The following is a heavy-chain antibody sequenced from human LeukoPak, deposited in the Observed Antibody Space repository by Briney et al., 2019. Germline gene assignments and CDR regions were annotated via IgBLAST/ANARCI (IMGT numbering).Heavy chain of an antibody. J-gene: IGHJ3*02. Sequence: ASVKVSCKASGYTFTGYYMHWVRQAPGQGLEWMGWINPNSGGTNYAQKFQGWVTMTRDTSISTAYMELSRLRSDDTAVYYCARAGLLWFGGAAGGLGPDAFDIWGQGTMVTVSS. CDR3: ARAGLLWFGGAAGGLGPDAFDI. V-gene: IGHV1-2*04. CDR2: INPNSGGT. CDR1: GYTFTGYY. D-gene: IGHD3-10*01.